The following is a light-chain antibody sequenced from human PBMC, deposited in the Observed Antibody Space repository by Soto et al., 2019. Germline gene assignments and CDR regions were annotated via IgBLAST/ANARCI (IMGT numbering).Light chain of an antibody. J-gene: IGKJ4*01. V-gene: IGKV3-15*01. CDR2: GAS. CDR1: HSISTN. CDR3: QQRSNWPSLT. Sequence: EIIMTQSPATLSVSPGEGATLSCRTSHSISTNLAWYQHKRGQSPRLLVYGASTRATGVPARFSGSGSGAEFTLSISSLQSEDFAVYYCQQRSNWPSLTFGGGTKVEIK.